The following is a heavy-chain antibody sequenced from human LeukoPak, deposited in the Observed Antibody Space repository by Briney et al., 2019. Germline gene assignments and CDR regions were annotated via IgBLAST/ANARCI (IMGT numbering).Heavy chain of an antibody. CDR2: IYYSGST. J-gene: IGHJ4*02. D-gene: IGHD3-10*01. Sequence: WIRQPPVKGLEWIGYIYYSGSTYYNPSLKSRVTISVDTSKNQFSLKLSSVTAADTAVYYCARGLRGSGTYYPYFDYWGQGTLVTVSS. CDR3: ARGLRGSGTYYPYFDY. V-gene: IGHV4-30-4*08.